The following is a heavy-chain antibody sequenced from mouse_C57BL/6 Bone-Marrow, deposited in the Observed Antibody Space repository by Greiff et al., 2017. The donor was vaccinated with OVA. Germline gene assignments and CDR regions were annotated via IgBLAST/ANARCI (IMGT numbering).Heavy chain of an antibody. Sequence: EVKVVESGGGLVQPGGSLSLSCAASGFTFTDYYMSWVRQPPGKALEWLGFIRNKANGYTTEYSASVKGRFTISRDNSQSILYLQMNALRAEDSATYYCARLHCAMDYWGQGTSVTVSS. CDR1: GFTFTDYY. CDR3: ARLHCAMDY. J-gene: IGHJ4*01. CDR2: IRNKANGYTT. V-gene: IGHV7-3*01.